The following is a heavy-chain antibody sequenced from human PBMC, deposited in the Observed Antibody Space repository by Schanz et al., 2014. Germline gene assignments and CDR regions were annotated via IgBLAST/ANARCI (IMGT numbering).Heavy chain of an antibody. D-gene: IGHD6-19*01. J-gene: IGHJ4*02. CDR1: GFAFGDYY. Sequence: QVQLVQSGGGLVKPGGSLSLSCAASGFAFGDYYMTWIRQAPGKGLEWLSYISDSGTYTNYADSVKGRFTISRDNAKSSLYLQMNSRRVEDAAVYYCAASSGWHPSTDYWGQGTLVTVSS. CDR3: AASSGWHPSTDY. V-gene: IGHV3-11*05. CDR2: ISDSGTYT.